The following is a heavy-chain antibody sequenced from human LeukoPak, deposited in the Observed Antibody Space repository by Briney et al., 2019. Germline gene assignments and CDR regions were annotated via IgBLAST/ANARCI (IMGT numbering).Heavy chain of an antibody. CDR3: ARDVISSGSYSEALDY. Sequence: ASVKVSCKASGYTFTGYYMYWVRQAPGQGLEWMGWINPDSGDTHYAQKSQGRVTMTRDTSISTAYMELSSLTSDDTGVFYCARDVISSGSYSEALDYWGQGTLVTVSS. CDR2: INPDSGDT. J-gene: IGHJ4*02. CDR1: GYTFTGYY. D-gene: IGHD1-26*01. V-gene: IGHV1-2*02.